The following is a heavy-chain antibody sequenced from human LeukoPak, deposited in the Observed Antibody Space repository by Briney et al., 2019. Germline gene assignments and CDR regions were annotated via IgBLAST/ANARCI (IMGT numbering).Heavy chain of an antibody. CDR2: IYHSGST. V-gene: IGHV4-4*02. Sequence: SGTLSLTCAVSGGSISSSNWWSWVRQPPGKGLEWIGEIYHSGSTNYNPSLKSRVTISVDKSKNQFSLKLSSVTAADTAVYYCARAQTYYYGSGSLDYWGQGTLVTVSS. CDR3: ARAQTYYYGSGSLDY. D-gene: IGHD3-10*01. J-gene: IGHJ4*02. CDR1: GGSISSSNW.